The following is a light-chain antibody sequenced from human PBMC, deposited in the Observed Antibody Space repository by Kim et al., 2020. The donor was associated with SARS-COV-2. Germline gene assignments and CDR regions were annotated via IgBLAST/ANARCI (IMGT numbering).Light chain of an antibody. V-gene: IGLV1-40*01. Sequence: QRVTISCTVSSSNIGAGYNVHWYQQLPGTAPKLLIYGNNNRPSGVPDRFSGSNSGTSASLTITGLLAEDEADYYCQSFDSRLTGWAFGGGTKVTVL. CDR3: QSFDSRLTGWA. CDR1: SSNIGAGYN. J-gene: IGLJ3*02. CDR2: GNN.